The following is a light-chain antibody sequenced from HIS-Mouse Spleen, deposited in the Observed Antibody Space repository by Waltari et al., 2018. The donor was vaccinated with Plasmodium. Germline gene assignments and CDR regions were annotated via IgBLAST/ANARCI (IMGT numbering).Light chain of an antibody. CDR2: AAS. CDR3: QQSYSTWT. Sequence: DIQMTQSPSSLSASVGDRVTITCRASQSISSYLNWYQQKPGKAPKLLIYAASSLQSGVPSGFSGSGSGTDFTLSISSLQPEDFATYYCQQSYSTWTFGQGPRWKSN. J-gene: IGKJ1*01. CDR1: QSISSY. V-gene: IGKV1-39*01.